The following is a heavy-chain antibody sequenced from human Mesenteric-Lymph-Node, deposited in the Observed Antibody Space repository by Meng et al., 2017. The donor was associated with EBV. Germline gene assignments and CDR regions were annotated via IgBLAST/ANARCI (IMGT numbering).Heavy chain of an antibody. CDR3: AKGRIVARSPWLDP. D-gene: IGHD6-6*01. Sequence: QGQFQQWGAGLLKPSETLSLTCAVYGDSFSGYFWSWIRQPLGKGLEWIGEINHSGGTNYNPSLESRVIISVDTAKNQFSLKLNSLTAADTAVYYCAKGRIVARSPWLDPWGQGILVTVSS. V-gene: IGHV4-34*02. CDR1: GDSFSGYF. J-gene: IGHJ5*02. CDR2: INHSGGT.